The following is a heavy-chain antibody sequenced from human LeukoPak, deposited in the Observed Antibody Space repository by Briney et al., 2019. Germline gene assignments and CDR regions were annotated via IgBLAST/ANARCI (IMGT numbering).Heavy chain of an antibody. D-gene: IGHD2-15*01. V-gene: IGHV5-51*01. J-gene: IGHJ4*02. CDR3: ARSGRYCSGGSCYAIGDYFDY. Sequence: KSGESLKISCKGSGYSFTSYWIGWVRQMPGKGLEWMGIIYPDDSDTRYSPSFQGQVTISADKSISTAYLQWSSLKASDTAMYYCARSGRYCSGGSCYAIGDYFDYWGQGTLVTVSS. CDR2: IYPDDSDT. CDR1: GYSFTSYW.